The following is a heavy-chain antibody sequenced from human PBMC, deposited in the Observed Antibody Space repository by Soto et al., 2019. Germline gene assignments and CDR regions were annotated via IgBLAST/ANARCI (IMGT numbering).Heavy chain of an antibody. CDR1: GGSISSYY. CDR3: ARFRLYSSSWETSYYFDY. D-gene: IGHD6-13*01. CDR2: IYYSGST. Sequence: SETLSLTCTVSGGSISSYYWSWIRQPPGKGLEWIGYIYYSGSTNYNPSLKSRVTISVDTSKNHFSLKLSSVTAADTAVYYCARFRLYSSSWETSYYFDYWGQGTQVTVSS. V-gene: IGHV4-59*01. J-gene: IGHJ4*02.